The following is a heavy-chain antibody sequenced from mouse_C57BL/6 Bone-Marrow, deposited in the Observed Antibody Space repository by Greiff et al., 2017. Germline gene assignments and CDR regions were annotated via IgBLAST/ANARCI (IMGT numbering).Heavy chain of an antibody. J-gene: IGHJ2*01. CDR1: GFTITNTY. CDR2: IDPANSYT. Sequence: DVKLQESVAELVRPGASVKLSCKASGFTITNTYMHWVKQRPEQGLEWIGRIDPANSYTNYAPKFQGKATITADTSSNTAYLQLSSLTSEDTAIYYCARDYYYGSSRGYYFDYWGQGTTLTVSS. CDR3: ARDYYYGSSRGYYFDY. V-gene: IGHV14-3*01. D-gene: IGHD1-1*01.